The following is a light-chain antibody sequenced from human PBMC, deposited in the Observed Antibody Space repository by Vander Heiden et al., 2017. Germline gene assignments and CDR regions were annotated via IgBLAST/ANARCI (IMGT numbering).Light chain of an antibody. Sequence: DIVLTQSPGPLSSSPGERATLSCRASQSVSSSYLAWYQQKPGQAPRLLIYGASSRATGIPDRFSGSGSGTDFTLTISRLEPEDVAVYYCQQYGSAPPYTFGQGTKLEIK. CDR1: QSVSSSY. V-gene: IGKV3-20*01. J-gene: IGKJ2*01. CDR2: GAS. CDR3: QQYGSAPPYT.